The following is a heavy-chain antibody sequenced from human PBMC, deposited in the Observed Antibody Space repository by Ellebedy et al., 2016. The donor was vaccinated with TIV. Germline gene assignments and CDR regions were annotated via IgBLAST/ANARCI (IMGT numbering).Heavy chain of an antibody. J-gene: IGHJ4*02. Sequence: MPSETLSLTCTVSGGSLSSGDYYWNWIRQPPGKGLEWIAYVHYRGYTNYNPSLASRVAISLDTSKNQVSLKLTSVTAADTAVYYCEREGIDGYNYFDYWGRGTLVTVSS. CDR1: GGSLSSGDYY. CDR2: VHYRGYT. D-gene: IGHD5-24*01. V-gene: IGHV4-61*08. CDR3: EREGIDGYNYFDY.